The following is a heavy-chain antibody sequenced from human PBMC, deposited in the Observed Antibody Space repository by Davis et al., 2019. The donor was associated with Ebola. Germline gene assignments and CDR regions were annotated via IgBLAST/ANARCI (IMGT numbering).Heavy chain of an antibody. CDR3: AYLGGSSGWYNY. J-gene: IGHJ4*02. Sequence: GGSLRLSCAASGFTFSISGMHWVRQAPGKGLEWVSGISWNSGNIDYADSVKGRFTISRDNAKNSLFLQMNSLRPEDTAFYYCAYLGGSSGWYNYWGQGTLVTVSS. CDR2: ISWNSGNI. V-gene: IGHV3-9*01. D-gene: IGHD6-19*01. CDR1: GFTFSISG.